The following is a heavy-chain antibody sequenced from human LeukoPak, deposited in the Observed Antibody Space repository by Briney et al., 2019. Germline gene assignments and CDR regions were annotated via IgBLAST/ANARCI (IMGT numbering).Heavy chain of an antibody. CDR1: GYTFTSYG. Sequence: ASVKVSCKASGYTFTSYGISWVRQAPGQGLEWMGWISAYNGNTNYAQKFQGRVTMTRDTSISTAYMELSRLRSDDTAVYYCARDEAITMVRGVIITLRFDPWGQGTLVTVSS. D-gene: IGHD3-10*01. CDR3: ARDEAITMVRGVIITLRFDP. J-gene: IGHJ5*02. V-gene: IGHV1-18*01. CDR2: ISAYNGNT.